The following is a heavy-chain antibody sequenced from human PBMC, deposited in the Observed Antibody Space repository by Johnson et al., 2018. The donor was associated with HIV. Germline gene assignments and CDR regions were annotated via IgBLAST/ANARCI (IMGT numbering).Heavy chain of an antibody. V-gene: IGHV3-66*01. Sequence: VQLVESGGGLVQPGGSLRLSCAASGFTVSSNYMSWVRQAPGKGLEWVSVIYSGGTTYYADSVKGRFTISRNNSKNTLYLQMNSLRAEDTAVYYCARAYTYGAFDIWGQGTMVTVSS. CDR1: GFTVSSNY. D-gene: IGHD5-18*01. J-gene: IGHJ3*02. CDR3: ARAYTYGAFDI. CDR2: IYSGGTT.